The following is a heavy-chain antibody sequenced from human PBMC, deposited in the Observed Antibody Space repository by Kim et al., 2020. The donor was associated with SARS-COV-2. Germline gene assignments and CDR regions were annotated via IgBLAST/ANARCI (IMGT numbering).Heavy chain of an antibody. CDR3: VRRSMAGYYCVY. Sequence: SETLSLTCTVSGGSISSSSYYWGWLRQPPGKGLECIGSIYYSGSTYYNPSLESRVTLSVDTSQNQFSLKLRSVTAADTAAYYCVRRSMAGYYCVYLGQGT. CDR2: IYYSGST. V-gene: IGHV4-39*01. J-gene: IGHJ4*02. CDR1: GGSISSSSYY.